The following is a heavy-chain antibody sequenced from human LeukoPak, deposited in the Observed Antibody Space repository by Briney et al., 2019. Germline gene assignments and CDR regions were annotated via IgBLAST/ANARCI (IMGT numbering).Heavy chain of an antibody. D-gene: IGHD5-18*01. CDR2: IYSGGST. CDR3: ARDGRGYSYGTVDY. V-gene: IGHV3-66*01. J-gene: IGHJ4*02. Sequence: PGGSLRLSCAASGFTVSSNYMSWVRQAPRKGLEWVSVIYSGGSTYYADSVKGRFTISRNNSKNTLYLQMNSLRAEDTAVYYCARDGRGYSYGTVDYWGQGTLVTVSS. CDR1: GFTVSSNY.